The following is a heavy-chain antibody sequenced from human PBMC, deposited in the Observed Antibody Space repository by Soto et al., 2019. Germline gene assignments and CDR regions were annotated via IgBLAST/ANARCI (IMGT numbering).Heavy chain of an antibody. CDR3: ARGGEPPMVRGVNNWFDP. CDR1: GGSISSGDYY. D-gene: IGHD3-10*01. CDR2: IYYSGST. Sequence: PSETLSLTCTVSGGSISSGDYYWSWIRQPPGKGLEWIGYIYYSGSTYYNPSLKSRVTISVDTSKNQFSLKLSSVTAADTAVYYCARGGEPPMVRGVNNWFDPWGQGTLVTVSS. V-gene: IGHV4-30-4*01. J-gene: IGHJ5*02.